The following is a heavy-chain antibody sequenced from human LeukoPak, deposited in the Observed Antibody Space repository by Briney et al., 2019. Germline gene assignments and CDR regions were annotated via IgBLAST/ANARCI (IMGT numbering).Heavy chain of an antibody. CDR3: ARENFPAYFDY. CDR2: ISSSSTI. J-gene: IGHJ4*02. CDR1: GFTFSSYS. V-gene: IGHV3-48*01. Sequence: GGSLRLSCAASGFTFSSYSMNWVRQAPGKGLEWVSYISSSSTIYYADSVKGRFTISRDNAKNSLYLQMNSLRAEDTAVYYCARENFPAYFDYWGQGTLVTVSS.